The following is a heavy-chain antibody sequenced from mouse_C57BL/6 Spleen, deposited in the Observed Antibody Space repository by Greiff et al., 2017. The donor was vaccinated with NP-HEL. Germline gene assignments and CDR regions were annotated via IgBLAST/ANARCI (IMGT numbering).Heavy chain of an antibody. J-gene: IGHJ1*03. D-gene: IGHD1-1*01. V-gene: IGHV1-52*01. CDR3: AKGHYGSSFHWYFDV. CDR2: IDPSDSET. Sequence: VKLQQPGAELVRPGSSVKLSCKASSYTFTSYWMHWVKQRPIQGLEWIGNIDPSDSETHYNQKFKDKATLTVDKSSSTAYMQLSSLTSEDSAVYYCAKGHYGSSFHWYFDVWGTGTTVTVSS. CDR1: SYTFTSYW.